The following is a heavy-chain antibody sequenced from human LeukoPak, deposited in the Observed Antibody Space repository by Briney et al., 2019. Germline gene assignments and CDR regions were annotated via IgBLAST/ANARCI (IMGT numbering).Heavy chain of an antibody. CDR2: IYSGDYDT. Sequence: GESLEISWKGPGYSFTSYWIGWVRQMPGKGLELMGIIYSGDYDTRYRPFFQGQVTISADKSITTAYLQWSSLKASDTAMYYCARQAGWFGEFPIVYCGQGTLVTASS. V-gene: IGHV5-51*01. D-gene: IGHD3-10*01. J-gene: IGHJ4*02. CDR1: GYSFTSYW. CDR3: ARQAGWFGEFPIVY.